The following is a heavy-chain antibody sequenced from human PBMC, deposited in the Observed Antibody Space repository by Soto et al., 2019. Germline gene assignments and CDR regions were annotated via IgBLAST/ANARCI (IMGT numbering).Heavy chain of an antibody. D-gene: IGHD3-22*01. J-gene: IGHJ4*02. Sequence: XGTLSLTCGVSGYSITSGFYWCCVRQSPGKGLEWIGSISYSAKTFYNPSLASRLSIAVDTSMNQFSLRLTSVTAADTALYYCTRGAGAPWVRFDSWGQGTLVTVSS. CDR2: ISYSAKT. V-gene: IGHV4-38-2*01. CDR1: GYSITSGFY. CDR3: TRGAGAPWVRFDS.